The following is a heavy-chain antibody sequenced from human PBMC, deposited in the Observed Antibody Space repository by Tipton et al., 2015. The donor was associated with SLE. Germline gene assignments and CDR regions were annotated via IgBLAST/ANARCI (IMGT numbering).Heavy chain of an antibody. CDR1: GYGFTTYW. V-gene: IGHV5-51*03. D-gene: IGHD3-22*01. Sequence: QSGAEVKKPGESLKIACQGSGYGFTTYWIGWVRQMPGKGLEWMGIIYPGDSDTTYSPSFQGQVTISADKSISTAYLQWSSLKASDTAMYYCARYLGYYDSSGFGIYYFDYWGQGTLVTVSS. CDR2: IYPGDSDT. J-gene: IGHJ4*02. CDR3: ARYLGYYDSSGFGIYYFDY.